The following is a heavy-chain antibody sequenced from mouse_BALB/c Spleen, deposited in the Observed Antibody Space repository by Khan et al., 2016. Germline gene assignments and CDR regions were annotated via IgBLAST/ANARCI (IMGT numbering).Heavy chain of an antibody. CDR1: GFSITSDYS. CDR2: IHYSGST. V-gene: IGHV3-1*02. D-gene: IGHD1-1*01. CDR3: ARYYYGGAPWFAY. Sequence: LQESGPDLVKPSQSLSLTCTVTGFSITSDYSWHWIRQFPGNKLEWMGYIHYSGSTNYNPSLKSRISITRDTSKNQFFLRLNSVTTEDTATFYCARYYYGGAPWFAYWGQGTLVTVSA. J-gene: IGHJ3*01.